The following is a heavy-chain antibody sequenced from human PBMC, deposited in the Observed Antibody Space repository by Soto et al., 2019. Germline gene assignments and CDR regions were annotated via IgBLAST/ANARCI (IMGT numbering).Heavy chain of an antibody. V-gene: IGHV4-39*07. CDR3: ARVDHIVVAFDY. D-gene: IGHD2-21*01. Sequence: ASETLSLTCTVSGGSISSSSYYWGWIRQPPGKGLEWIGSIYYSGSTYYNPSLKSRVTISVDTSKNQFSLKLSSVTAADTAVYYCARVDHIVVAFDYWGQGTLVTVSS. CDR2: IYYSGST. J-gene: IGHJ4*02. CDR1: GGSISSSSYY.